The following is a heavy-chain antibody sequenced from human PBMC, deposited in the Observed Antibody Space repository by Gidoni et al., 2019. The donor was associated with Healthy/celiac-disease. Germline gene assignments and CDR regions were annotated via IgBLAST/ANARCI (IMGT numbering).Heavy chain of an antibody. CDR3: AREGEIVRVRYFDL. CDR1: GGSISSGDYS. J-gene: IGHJ2*01. CDR2: IYYSGST. Sequence: QVQLQESGPGLVQPSQTLSLTCTVSGGSISSGDYSWSWIRQPPGKGLEWIGYIYYSGSTYYNPPLKSRVTISVDTSKNQFSLKLSSVTDADTAVYYCAREGEIVRVRYFDLWGRGTLVTVSS. D-gene: IGHD2-8*01. V-gene: IGHV4-30-4*01.